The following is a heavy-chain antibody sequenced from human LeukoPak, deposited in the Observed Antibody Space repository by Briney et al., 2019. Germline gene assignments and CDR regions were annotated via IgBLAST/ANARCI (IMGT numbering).Heavy chain of an antibody. V-gene: IGHV3-30*02. CDR2: IRYDASNE. D-gene: IGHD3-22*01. J-gene: IGHJ4*02. CDR1: GFTFSDYG. CDR3: GRGGFYDSSGHDY. Sequence: GGSLRLSCAASGFTFSDYGMHWVRQTPGKGLEWVGFIRYDASNEYYAESVKDRFTISRDNSKNTLYLQMNSLRAEDTAVYYCGRGGFYDSSGHDYWGQGTVVTVSS.